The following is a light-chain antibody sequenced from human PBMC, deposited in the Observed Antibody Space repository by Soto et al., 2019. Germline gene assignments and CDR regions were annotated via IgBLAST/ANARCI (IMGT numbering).Light chain of an antibody. CDR2: DVT. CDR1: SSDVGGYNY. CDR3: SSYTSSITLV. Sequence: QSALTQPASVSGSPGQSITISCTGTSSDVGGYNYVSWYQQHPGKAPKLMIYDVTYRPSGVSNRFSGSKSDNTASLTISGLQTEDEADYYCSSYTSSITLVFGGGTKVTVL. V-gene: IGLV2-14*01. J-gene: IGLJ2*01.